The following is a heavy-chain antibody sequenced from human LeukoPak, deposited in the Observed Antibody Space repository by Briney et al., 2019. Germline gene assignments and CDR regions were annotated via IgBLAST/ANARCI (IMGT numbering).Heavy chain of an antibody. Sequence: PSETLSLTCTVSGGSISGYYWSWIRQPPGKGLEWIGEINHSGSTNYNPSLKSRVTISVDTSKNQFSLKLSSVTAADTAVYYCARGGRYSSGWYFNYWGQGTLVTVSS. D-gene: IGHD6-19*01. J-gene: IGHJ4*02. CDR2: INHSGST. CDR1: GGSISGYY. V-gene: IGHV4-34*01. CDR3: ARGGRYSSGWYFNY.